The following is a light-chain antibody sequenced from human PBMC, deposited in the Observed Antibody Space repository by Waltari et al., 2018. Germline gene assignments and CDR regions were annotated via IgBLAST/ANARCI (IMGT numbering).Light chain of an antibody. CDR3: QHYHTLPYT. V-gene: IGKV1-33*01. J-gene: IGKJ2*01. CDR2: DAS. CDR1: QDVTTS. Sequence: DIQMTQSSSSLSAAVGDKVPITCQTTQDVTTSLSWFQQKPGKAPQLLIYDASTLQSGVPSRFSGSGSGTSFSFTITSLQPEDSATYYCQHYHTLPYTFGRGTKVQIK.